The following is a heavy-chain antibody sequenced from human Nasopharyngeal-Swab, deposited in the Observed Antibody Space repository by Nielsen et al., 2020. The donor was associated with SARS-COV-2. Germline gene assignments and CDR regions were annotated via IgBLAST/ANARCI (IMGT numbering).Heavy chain of an antibody. J-gene: IGHJ4*02. CDR3: ARSTYYYDSSGYPFDY. V-gene: IGHV1-3*01. Sequence: ASVKVPCKPSGYTFTSNAMHWVRQAPGQRFEWMGWINAGNGNTKYSQKFQGRVTITRDTSASTAYMELSSLRSEDTAVYYCARSTYYYDSSGYPFDYWGQGTLVTVSS. D-gene: IGHD3-22*01. CDR1: GYTFTSNA. CDR2: INAGNGNT.